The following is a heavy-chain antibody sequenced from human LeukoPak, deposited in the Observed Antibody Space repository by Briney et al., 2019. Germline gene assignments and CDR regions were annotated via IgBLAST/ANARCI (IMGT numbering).Heavy chain of an antibody. J-gene: IGHJ3*02. CDR3: AKDLRITMIVVVITAFDI. Sequence: GGSLRLSCAASGFTFSSYAMSWVRQAPGKGLEWVSAISGSGYSTYYADSVKGRFTISRDNSKNTLYLQMNSLRAEDTAVYYCAKDLRITMIVVVITAFDIWGQGTMVTVSS. CDR2: ISGSGYST. CDR1: GFTFSSYA. D-gene: IGHD3-22*01. V-gene: IGHV3-23*01.